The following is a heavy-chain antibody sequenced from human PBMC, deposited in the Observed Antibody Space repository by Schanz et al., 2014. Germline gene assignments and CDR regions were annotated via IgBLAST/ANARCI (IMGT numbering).Heavy chain of an antibody. V-gene: IGHV4-28*01. CDR1: GYSISRSNW. D-gene: IGHD2-2*01. CDR2: IYYSGDT. CDR3: ARQGIGYQHGRYYYYMDV. Sequence: QVQLQESGPGLVKPSDTLSLTCAVSGYSISRSNWWGWIRQPPGKGLEWIGYIYYSGDTNYNPSLKSRVTISVDTSKNQFSLNLISVTAADTAVYYCARQGIGYQHGRYYYYMDVWGRGTTVTVSS. J-gene: IGHJ6*03.